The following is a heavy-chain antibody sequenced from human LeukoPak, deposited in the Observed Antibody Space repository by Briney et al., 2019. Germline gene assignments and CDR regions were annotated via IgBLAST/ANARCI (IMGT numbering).Heavy chain of an antibody. CDR2: IDLSDSYT. V-gene: IGHV5-10-1*01. CDR3: ASYMVRGVKGLDY. J-gene: IGHJ4*02. Sequence: GESLKISCKGSGYSFTSYWISWVRQMPGKGLEWMGRIDLSDSYTNYSPSFQGHVTISADKSISTAYLQWSSLKASVTAMYCCASYMVRGVKGLDYWGQGTLVTVSS. D-gene: IGHD3-10*01. CDR1: GYSFTSYW.